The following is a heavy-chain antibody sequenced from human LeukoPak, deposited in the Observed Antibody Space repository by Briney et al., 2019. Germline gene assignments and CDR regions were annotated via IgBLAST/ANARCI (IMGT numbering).Heavy chain of an antibody. V-gene: IGHV3-48*03. J-gene: IGHJ3*02. Sequence: GGSLRLSCAASGFTFDDYGMSWVRQAPGKGLEWVSYISSRGGTIYYADSVKGRFTISRDNTKNSLYLQMNSLRVEDTAVYYCARERTGDDAFDIWGQGTMVTVSS. CDR3: ARERTGDDAFDI. CDR2: ISSRGGTI. D-gene: IGHD7-27*01. CDR1: GFTFDDYG.